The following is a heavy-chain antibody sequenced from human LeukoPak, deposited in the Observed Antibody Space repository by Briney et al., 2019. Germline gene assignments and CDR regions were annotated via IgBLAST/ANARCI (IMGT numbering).Heavy chain of an antibody. J-gene: IGHJ6*03. CDR3: ARTYYYYYYMDV. V-gene: IGHV3-48*04. Sequence: AGGSLRLSCVASGLTFSNNSMNWVRQAPGKGLEWVSYISRSSTTIYYADSVKGRFTISRDNAKNSLYLQMNSLRAEDTAVYYCARTYYYYYYMDVWGKGTTVTISS. CDR1: GLTFSNNS. CDR2: ISRSSTTI.